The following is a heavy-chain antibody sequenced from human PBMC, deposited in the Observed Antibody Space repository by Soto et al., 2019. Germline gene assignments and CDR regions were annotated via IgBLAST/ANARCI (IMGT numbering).Heavy chain of an antibody. V-gene: IGHV4-59*01. J-gene: IGHJ4*02. CDR3: VRAGQTVTNFDY. D-gene: IGHD4-17*01. Sequence: PSETLSLTCTVSGDSMRSFHWSWIRQPPGKGLEWIGYIYYSGATTYNPSLRSRLSISIDMAEKQFYLRLNSVTAADTAVYYCVRAGQTVTNFDYWGQGVLVTSPQ. CDR1: GDSMRSFH. CDR2: IYYSGAT.